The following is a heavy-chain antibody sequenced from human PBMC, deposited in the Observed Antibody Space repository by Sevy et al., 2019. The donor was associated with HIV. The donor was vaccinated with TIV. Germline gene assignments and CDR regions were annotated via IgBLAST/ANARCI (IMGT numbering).Heavy chain of an antibody. V-gene: IGHV3-23*01. Sequence: GVSLRLSCAASGFTFSSYAMSWVRQAPGKGLEWVSAISGSGGSTYYADSVKGRFTISRDNSKNTLYLQMNSLRAEDTAVYYCAKVGDSSGSRGYFDYWGQGTLVTVSS. J-gene: IGHJ4*02. D-gene: IGHD3-22*01. CDR3: AKVGDSSGSRGYFDY. CDR1: GFTFSSYA. CDR2: ISGSGGST.